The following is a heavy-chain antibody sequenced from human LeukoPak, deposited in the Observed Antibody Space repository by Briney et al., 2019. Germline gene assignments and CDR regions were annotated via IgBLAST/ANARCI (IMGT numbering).Heavy chain of an antibody. J-gene: IGHJ4*02. Sequence: GGSLRISCAASGFIFSNFWMSRVRQAPGKGLEWVAGIKQDGSEKFYVDSVKGRLTISRDNAKNSLYLQMNFLRTEDTALYYCARTRGETYFDYWGQGTLVTVSS. V-gene: IGHV3-7*01. CDR3: ARTRGETYFDY. CDR1: GFIFSNFW. D-gene: IGHD2-21*01. CDR2: IKQDGSEK.